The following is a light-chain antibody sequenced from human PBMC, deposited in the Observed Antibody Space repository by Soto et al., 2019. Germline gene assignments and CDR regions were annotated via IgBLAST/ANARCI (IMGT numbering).Light chain of an antibody. Sequence: QSVLTQPRSVSGSPGQSVTISCIGTSSDVGGYNYVSWYQQHPGKAPKLMIYDVSKRPSGVPDRFSGSKSGNTASLTISGLQAEYEADYYCCSYAGSYALFGGGTKLTVL. J-gene: IGLJ2*01. CDR3: CSYAGSYAL. CDR1: SSDVGGYNY. CDR2: DVS. V-gene: IGLV2-11*01.